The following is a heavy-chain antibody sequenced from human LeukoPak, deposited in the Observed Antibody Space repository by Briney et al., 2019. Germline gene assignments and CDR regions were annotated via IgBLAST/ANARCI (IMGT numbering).Heavy chain of an antibody. CDR1: GGTFSSYA. CDR3: ASRPYSYSSKDYYFYYMDV. J-gene: IGHJ6*03. Sequence: ASVKVSCKASGGTFSSYAISWVRQAPGQGLEWMGGIIPIFGTANYAQKFQGRVTITADESTSTAYMELSSLRSEDTAVYYCASRPYSYSSKDYYFYYMDVWGKGTTVTVSS. CDR2: IIPIFGTA. D-gene: IGHD1-26*01. V-gene: IGHV1-69*13.